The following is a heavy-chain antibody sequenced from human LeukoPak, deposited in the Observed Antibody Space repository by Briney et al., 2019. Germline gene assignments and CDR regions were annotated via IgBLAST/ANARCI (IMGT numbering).Heavy chain of an antibody. CDR2: ISGSGGST. Sequence: PGGSLRLSCAASGFTFSSYAMSWVRQAPGKGLEWVSAISGSGGSTYYADSVKGRFTISRDNSKNPLYLQMNSLRAEDTAVYYCAKDVGGSRTEAYDAFDMWGQGTMVTVSS. J-gene: IGHJ3*02. CDR1: GFTFSSYA. V-gene: IGHV3-23*01. CDR3: AKDVGGSRTEAYDAFDM. D-gene: IGHD2-15*01.